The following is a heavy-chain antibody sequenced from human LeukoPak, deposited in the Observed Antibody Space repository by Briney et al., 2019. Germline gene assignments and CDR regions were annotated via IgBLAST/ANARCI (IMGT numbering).Heavy chain of an antibody. V-gene: IGHV3-48*04. CDR3: ARDRGYCRGTTCYAYYFDS. CDR1: GFTLSSFG. J-gene: IGHJ4*02. D-gene: IGHD2-2*01. Sequence: GGSLRLSCAASGFTLSSFGMNWVRQAPGKGLEWVSYIGTTTSTIYYADSVKGRFTISRDNAKNSLYLQMNSLRAEDTAVYYCARDRGYCRGTTCYAYYFDSWGQGTLVTVSS. CDR2: IGTTTSTI.